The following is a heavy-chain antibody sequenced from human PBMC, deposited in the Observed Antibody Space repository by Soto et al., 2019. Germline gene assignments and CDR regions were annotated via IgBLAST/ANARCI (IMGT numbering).Heavy chain of an antibody. D-gene: IGHD6-13*01. V-gene: IGHV1-58*01. J-gene: IGHJ6*02. CDR1: GFTFTSSA. CDR2: IVVGSGNT. CDR3: AAAAAAATRYYYGMDV. Sequence: VASVKVSCKASGFTFTSSAVQWVRQARGQRLEWIGWIVVGSGNTNYAQKFQERVTITRDMSTSTAYMELSSLRSEDTAVYYCAAAAAAATRYYYGMDVWGQGTTVTVSS.